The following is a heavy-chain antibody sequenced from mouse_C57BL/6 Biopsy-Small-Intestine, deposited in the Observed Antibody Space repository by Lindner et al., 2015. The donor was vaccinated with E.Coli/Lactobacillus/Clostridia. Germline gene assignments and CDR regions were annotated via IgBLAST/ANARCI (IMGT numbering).Heavy chain of an antibody. CDR3: ARGVRSSSSRDSYYYYMDV. Sequence: SVKVSCKASGYTFPNYGISWVRQAPGQGLEWMGWISGYSGYTKYARNLQGRVTLTTDTSATIGYMELRSLRSDDTAVYFCARGVRSSSSRDSYYYYMDVWGKGTTVTVSS. CDR2: ISGYSGYT. CDR1: GYTFPNYG. V-gene: IGHV1-7*01. D-gene: IGHD3-3*01. J-gene: IGHJ1*03.